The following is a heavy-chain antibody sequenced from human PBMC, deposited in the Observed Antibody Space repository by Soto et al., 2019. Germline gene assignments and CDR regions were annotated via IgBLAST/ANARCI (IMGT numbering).Heavy chain of an antibody. CDR2: IYPGDSDT. CDR3: ARYSGSYWHYLDF. D-gene: IGHD1-26*01. V-gene: IGHV5-51*01. J-gene: IGHJ4*02. CDR1: GYSFARDW. Sequence: SLNNTCKGSGYSFARDWVAWVRQMPEKGLEWIGTIYPGDSDTKYSPAFRGQVTISADTSVSTAYLQWRSLEATDSAIYYCARYSGSYWHYLDFWGQGTLVTVSS.